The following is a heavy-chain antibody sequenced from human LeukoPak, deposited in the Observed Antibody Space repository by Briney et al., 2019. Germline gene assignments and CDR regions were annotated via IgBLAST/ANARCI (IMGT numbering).Heavy chain of an antibody. CDR1: GGSISSGGYS. D-gene: IGHD2-2*01. V-gene: IGHV4-30-2*01. J-gene: IGHJ4*02. CDR2: IYHSGST. Sequence: SQTLSLTCAVSGGSISSGGYSWSWIRQPPGKGLEWIGYIYHSGSTYYNPSLKSRVTISVDRSKNQFSLKLSSVTAADTAVYYCARVYCSSTSCYYFVYWGQGTLVTVSS. CDR3: ARVYCSSTSCYYFVY.